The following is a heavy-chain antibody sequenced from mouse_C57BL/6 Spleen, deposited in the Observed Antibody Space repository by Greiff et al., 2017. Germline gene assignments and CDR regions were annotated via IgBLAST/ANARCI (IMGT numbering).Heavy chain of an antibody. J-gene: IGHJ2*01. Sequence: VQLQQSGAELVRPGASVKLSCKASGYTFTDYYINWVKQRPGQGLEWIARIYPGSGNTYYNEKFKGKATLTAEKASSTAYMQLSSLTAEDSAGYFCARGDEDYDEDDWGQGTTLSVSS. D-gene: IGHD2-4*01. CDR3: ARGDEDYDEDD. CDR1: GYTFTDYY. V-gene: IGHV1-76*01. CDR2: IYPGSGNT.